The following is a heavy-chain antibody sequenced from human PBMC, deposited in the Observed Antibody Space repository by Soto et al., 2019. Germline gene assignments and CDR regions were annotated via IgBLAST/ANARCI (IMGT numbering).Heavy chain of an antibody. J-gene: IGHJ1*01. D-gene: IGHD3-22*01. CDR1: GFTVSSNY. CDR3: ARDRVESGYPEYFQH. V-gene: IGHV3-53*01. CDR2: IYSGGST. Sequence: EVQLVESGGGLIQPGGSLRLSCAASGFTVSSNYMSWVRQAPGKGLEWVSVIYSGGSTYYADSVKGRFPISRDNAKTTLYLQMNSPRAEDMAVYYCARDRVESGYPEYFQHWGQGTLVTVSS.